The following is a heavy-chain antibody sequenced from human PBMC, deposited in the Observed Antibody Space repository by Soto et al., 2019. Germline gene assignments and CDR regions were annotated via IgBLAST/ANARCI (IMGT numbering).Heavy chain of an antibody. V-gene: IGHV3-23*01. CDR1: GFTFSNYA. Sequence: EVQVLESGGGLVQPGGSLRLSCAAPGFTFSNYAMSWVRLAPGKGLEWVSGIIGSGGSTYHADSVKGRFTISRDNSKNTLYLQMNSLRAEDTALYYGAIRGGYNLYYYGLDVWGQGTTVTVSS. CDR3: AIRGGYNLYYYGLDV. D-gene: IGHD5-12*01. CDR2: IIGSGGST. J-gene: IGHJ6*02.